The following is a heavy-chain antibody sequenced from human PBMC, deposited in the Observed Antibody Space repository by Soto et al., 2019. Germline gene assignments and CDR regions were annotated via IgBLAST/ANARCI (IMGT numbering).Heavy chain of an antibody. CDR1: GGSLSSYY. J-gene: IGHJ4*02. V-gene: IGHV4-4*07. CDR3: VRWGTSFDPIDY. Sequence: PSETLSLTCTVSGGSLSSYYRSWIRQPAGKGLEWIGRIYTSGSTNYSPSLKSRVTMSVNTSKNQFSLKLSSVTAADTAVYYCVRWGTSFDPIDYWGQGPLVTVSS. CDR2: IYTSGST. D-gene: IGHD2-8*01.